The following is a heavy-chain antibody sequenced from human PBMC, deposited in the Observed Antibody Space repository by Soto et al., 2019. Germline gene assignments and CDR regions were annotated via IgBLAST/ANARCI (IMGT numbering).Heavy chain of an antibody. Sequence: SVKVSCKASGGTFSSYTISWVRQAPGQGLEWMGRIIPILGIANYAQKFQGRVTITADKSTSTAYMELSSLRSEDTAVYYCAAWDYYDSSGYYPLPPGSRRSGMDVWGQGTTVTVSS. CDR2: IIPILGIA. V-gene: IGHV1-69*02. D-gene: IGHD3-22*01. CDR1: GGTFSSYT. J-gene: IGHJ6*02. CDR3: AAWDYYDSSGYYPLPPGSRRSGMDV.